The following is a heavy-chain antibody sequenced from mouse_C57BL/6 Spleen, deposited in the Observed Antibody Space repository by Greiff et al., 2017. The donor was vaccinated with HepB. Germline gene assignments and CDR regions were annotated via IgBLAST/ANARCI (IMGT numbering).Heavy chain of an antibody. V-gene: IGHV1-42*01. Sequence: VQLQQSGPELVKPGASVKISCKASGYSFTGYYMNWVKQSPEKSLEWIGEINPSTGGTTYNQKFKAKATLTVDKSSSTAYMQLESLTSEDSAVYYCARWEVGYGSRAEYAMDYWGQGTSVTVSS. CDR2: INPSTGGT. CDR3: ARWEVGYGSRAEYAMDY. J-gene: IGHJ4*01. CDR1: GYSFTGYY. D-gene: IGHD1-1*01.